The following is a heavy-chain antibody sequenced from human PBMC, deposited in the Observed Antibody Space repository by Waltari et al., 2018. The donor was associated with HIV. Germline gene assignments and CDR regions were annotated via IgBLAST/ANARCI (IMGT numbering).Heavy chain of an antibody. CDR2: MNPNSGNT. Sequence: QAAGQGPEWLGWMNPNSGNTASPYIFEERVTMTTDVSTATAYMEMSGLTPEDTAIYYCARNSSAKGNRYFYYGLDVWGQGTPVTV. J-gene: IGHJ6*02. CDR3: ARNSSAKGNRYFYYGLDV. D-gene: IGHD3-22*01. V-gene: IGHV1-8*01.